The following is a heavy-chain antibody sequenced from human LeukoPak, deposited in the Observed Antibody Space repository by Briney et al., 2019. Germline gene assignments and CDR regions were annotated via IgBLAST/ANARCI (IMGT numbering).Heavy chain of an antibody. J-gene: IGHJ4*02. CDR2: IYPGDSDT. D-gene: IGHD3-3*01. Sequence: GESLKISCKGSGYSFTSYWIGWVRQMPGKGLEWMGIIYPGDSDTRYSPSFQGQVTISADKSISTAYLQWSSLKASDTAMYYCARVYHYFGNGVDYFDYWGQGTLVTVSA. CDR3: ARVYHYFGNGVDYFDY. CDR1: GYSFTSYW. V-gene: IGHV5-51*01.